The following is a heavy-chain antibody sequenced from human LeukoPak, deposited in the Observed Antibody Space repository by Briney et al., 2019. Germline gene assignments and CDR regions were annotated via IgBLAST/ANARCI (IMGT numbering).Heavy chain of an antibody. CDR1: GYSISSGYY. J-gene: IGHJ6*03. V-gene: IGHV4-38-2*02. D-gene: IGHD3-10*01. CDR2: INHSGST. Sequence: SETLSLTCTVSGYSISSGYYWGWIRQPPGKGLEWIGEINHSGSTNYNPSLKSRVTISVDTSKNQFSLKLSSVTAADTAVYYCATRSRPRGYYYMDVWGKGTTVTVSS. CDR3: ATRSRPRGYYYMDV.